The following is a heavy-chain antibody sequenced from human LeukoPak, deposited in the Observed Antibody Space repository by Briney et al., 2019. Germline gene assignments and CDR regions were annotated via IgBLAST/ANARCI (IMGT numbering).Heavy chain of an antibody. D-gene: IGHD6-13*01. J-gene: IGHJ4*02. Sequence: PGRSLRLSCAASGFTFSSYAMSWARQALGKGLEWVSGISGNGGGTYYADSVKGRFTISRDNSKNTLYLQMNSLRAEDTAVYYCAKSFGYSRSWFDYWGQGTPVTVSS. CDR2: ISGNGGGT. V-gene: IGHV3-23*01. CDR1: GFTFSSYA. CDR3: AKSFGYSRSWFDY.